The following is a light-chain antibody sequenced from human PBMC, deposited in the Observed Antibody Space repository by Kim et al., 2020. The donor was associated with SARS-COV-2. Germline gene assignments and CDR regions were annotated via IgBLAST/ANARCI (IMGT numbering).Light chain of an antibody. Sequence: QRVTISCTGSSSNIGADYDVHWYQYLPGTGPKLLIYSNSNRPSGVPDRFSASKSGTSASLAITGLQAEDEADYYCQSYDSSLSGWVFGGGTQLTVL. CDR1: SSNIGADYD. J-gene: IGLJ3*02. V-gene: IGLV1-40*01. CDR3: QSYDSSLSGWV. CDR2: SNS.